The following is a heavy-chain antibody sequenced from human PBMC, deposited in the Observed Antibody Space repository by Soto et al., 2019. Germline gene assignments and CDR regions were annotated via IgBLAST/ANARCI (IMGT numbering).Heavy chain of an antibody. Sequence: PGESLKISCKGSGYSFTSYWIGWVRQMPGKGLEWMGIIYPGDSDTRYSPSFQGQVTISADKSMSTAYLQWSILKASHTAMHYCARPITPYVPFDYWRKGTRVSVSS. D-gene: IGHD1-20*01. CDR2: IYPGDSDT. V-gene: IGHV5-51*01. J-gene: IGHJ4*02. CDR3: ARPITPYVPFDY. CDR1: GYSFTSYW.